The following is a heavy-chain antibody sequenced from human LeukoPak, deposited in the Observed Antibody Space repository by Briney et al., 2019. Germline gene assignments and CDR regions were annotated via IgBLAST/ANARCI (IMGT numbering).Heavy chain of an antibody. V-gene: IGHV4-4*09. CDR2: IHSSGST. Sequence: PSETLSLTYSVSDGTIRSYYWSWIRQPPGKGLEWIGYIHSSGSTHYNPSLRGRVTTSLDTSKNRFSLKLTSVTAADTAVYYCARLGSYSDHWGQGTLVTVSS. CDR3: ARLGSYSDH. J-gene: IGHJ4*02. CDR1: DGTIRSYY. D-gene: IGHD1-26*01.